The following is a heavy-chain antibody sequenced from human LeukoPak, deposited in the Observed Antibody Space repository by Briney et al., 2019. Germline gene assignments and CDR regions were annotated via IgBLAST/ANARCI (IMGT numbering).Heavy chain of an antibody. CDR3: ARIGISARGTNFHH. D-gene: IGHD6-13*01. CDR2: MNANSGNT. J-gene: IGHJ1*01. CDR1: GYTFTSYD. V-gene: IGHV1-8*01. Sequence: ASVKVSFKASGYTFTSYDINWVRQATGQGLEWMGWMNANSGNTDYAQKFQGRVTMTRNTSISTAYMELSSLRSEDTALYYCARIGISARGTNFHHWGQGTLVTVSS.